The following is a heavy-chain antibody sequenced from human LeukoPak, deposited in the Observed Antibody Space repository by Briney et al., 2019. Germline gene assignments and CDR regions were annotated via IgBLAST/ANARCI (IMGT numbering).Heavy chain of an antibody. Sequence: HSGGSLRLSCAASGFTFSSYAMSWVRQAPGKGLEWVSAISGSGGSTYYADSVKGRFTISRDNSKNTLYLQMNSLRAEDTAVYYCAKGTYQLLSTFDYWGQGTLVTVSS. D-gene: IGHD2-2*01. CDR1: GFTFSSYA. V-gene: IGHV3-23*01. J-gene: IGHJ4*02. CDR3: AKGTYQLLSTFDY. CDR2: ISGSGGST.